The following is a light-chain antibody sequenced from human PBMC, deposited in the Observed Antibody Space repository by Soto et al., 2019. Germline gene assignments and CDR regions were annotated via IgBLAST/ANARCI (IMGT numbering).Light chain of an antibody. CDR2: GAS. CDR1: HRGNSH. Sequence: IIITPTPATLSVSPGERVTLSCRTSHRGNSHVAWYQQKPGQAPRLLIHGASTRATGIPARFSGSGSGTEFTLTIISLQSEEFSVYYCQQYNNWSPWTFGQGTKVDIK. J-gene: IGKJ1*01. V-gene: IGKV3-15*01. CDR3: QQYNNWSPWT.